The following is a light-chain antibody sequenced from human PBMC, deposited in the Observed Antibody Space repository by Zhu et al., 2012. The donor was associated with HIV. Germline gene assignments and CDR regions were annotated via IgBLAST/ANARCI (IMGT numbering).Light chain of an antibody. Sequence: EIVLTQSPGTLSLSPGERATLSCRASQSVSSGYLAWYQQKPGQAPRLLIYSATIRATGIPDRFSGSRSGTDFTLTISRLEPEDLAVYYCQQYGSSPRGYTFGQGTKLEIK. CDR2: SAT. J-gene: IGKJ2*01. CDR3: QQYGSSPRGYT. V-gene: IGKV3-20*01. CDR1: QSVSSGY.